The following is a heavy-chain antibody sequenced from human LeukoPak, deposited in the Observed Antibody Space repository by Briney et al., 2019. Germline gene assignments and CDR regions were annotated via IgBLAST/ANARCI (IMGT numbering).Heavy chain of an antibody. D-gene: IGHD5-24*01. J-gene: IGHJ6*02. CDR2: IIPIFGTA. CDR3: ARVRLLGDGYANYYYYYGMDV. Sequence: GASVKVSCKASGGTFSSYAISWVRQAPGQGLEWMGGIIPIFGTANYAQKFQGRVTITADESTSTAYMELSSLRSEDTAVYYCARVRLLGDGYANYYYYYGMDVWGQGTTVTVSS. CDR1: GGTFSSYA. V-gene: IGHV1-69*01.